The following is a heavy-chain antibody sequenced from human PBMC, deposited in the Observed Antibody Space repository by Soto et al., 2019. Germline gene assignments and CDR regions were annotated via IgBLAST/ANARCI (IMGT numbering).Heavy chain of an antibody. J-gene: IGHJ4*02. D-gene: IGHD5-12*01. CDR1: GFTFSSYS. V-gene: IGHV3-21*01. Sequence: PGGSLRLSCAASGFTFSSYSMNWVRQAPGKGLEWVSSISSSSYIYYADSVKGRFTISRDNAKNSLYLQMNSLRAEDTAVYYCARDYGGAYFDYWGQGTLVTVSS. CDR3: ARDYGGAYFDY. CDR2: ISSSSYI.